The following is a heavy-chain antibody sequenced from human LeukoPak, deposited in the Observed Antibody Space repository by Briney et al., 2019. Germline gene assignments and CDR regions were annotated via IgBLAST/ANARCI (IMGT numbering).Heavy chain of an antibody. CDR2: IHYSGST. D-gene: IGHD2-21*02. CDR3: ARHARHASRGNDCFSRAFDI. V-gene: IGHV4-59*01. J-gene: IGHJ3*02. Sequence: SETLSLTCTVSGGSINSYYWSWIRQPPGKGPEWIGYIHYSGSTKYDPSLKSRVTISVDTSKNQFSLKLNSVTTADTAVYYCARHARHASRGNDCFSRAFDIWGQGTMVIVSS. CDR1: GGSINSYY.